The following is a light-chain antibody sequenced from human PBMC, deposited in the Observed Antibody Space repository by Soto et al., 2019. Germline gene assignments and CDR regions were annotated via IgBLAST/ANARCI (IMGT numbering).Light chain of an antibody. CDR1: SSDVGGYNY. J-gene: IGLJ3*02. CDR2: DVS. V-gene: IGLV2-14*01. Sequence: QSALTQPASVSGSPGQSITISCTGTSSDVGGYNYVSWYQQHPGKAPKLLIYDVSNWPSGASNRFSGSKSGNTASLTISGLQAEDEADYHCSSYTSSSTWVFGGGTKLTVL. CDR3: SSYTSSSTWV.